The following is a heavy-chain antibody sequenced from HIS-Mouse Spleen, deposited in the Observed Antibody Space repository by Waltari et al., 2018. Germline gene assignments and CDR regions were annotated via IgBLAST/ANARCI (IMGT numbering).Heavy chain of an antibody. Sequence: EVQLVESGGGLVQPGGSLRLSCAASGFTFSSYWMPWVRHAPGKGLGWVSRINSDGSSTSYADSVKGRFTISRDNAKNTLYLQMNSLRAEDTAVYYCARAGGNPPPQLYAFDIWGQGTMVTVSS. D-gene: IGHD2-8*01. J-gene: IGHJ3*02. CDR3: ARAGGNPPPQLYAFDI. CDR2: INSDGSST. V-gene: IGHV3-74*01. CDR1: GFTFSSYW.